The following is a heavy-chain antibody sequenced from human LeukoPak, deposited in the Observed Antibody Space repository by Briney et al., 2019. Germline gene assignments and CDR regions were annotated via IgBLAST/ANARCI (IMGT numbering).Heavy chain of an antibody. Sequence: GGSLRLSCAASGFTFSSYEMNWVRQAPGKGLEWVSYISGSGSTIFYADSVKGRFTISRDNAKNSLYLQMNSLRVEDTAVYYCAREYPDNGDGWGYWDQGTLVTVSS. CDR3: AREYPDNGDGWGY. CDR1: GFTFSSYE. CDR2: ISGSGSTI. J-gene: IGHJ4*02. D-gene: IGHD1-1*01. V-gene: IGHV3-48*03.